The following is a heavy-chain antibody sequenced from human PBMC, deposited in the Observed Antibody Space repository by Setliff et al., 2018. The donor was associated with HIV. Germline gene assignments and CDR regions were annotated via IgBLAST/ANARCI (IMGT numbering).Heavy chain of an antibody. V-gene: IGHV3-30*18. CDR2: ISYDGSNK. CDR3: AKAPNWANWYSDL. D-gene: IGHD7-27*01. Sequence: QPGGSLRLSCAASRFTFSSYGMHWVRQAPGKGLEWVAVISYDGSNKYYADSVKGRFTVSRDNSKNTLYLQMDSLRAEDTAVYYCAKAPNWANWYSDLWGRGTLVTVSS. J-gene: IGHJ2*01. CDR1: RFTFSSYG.